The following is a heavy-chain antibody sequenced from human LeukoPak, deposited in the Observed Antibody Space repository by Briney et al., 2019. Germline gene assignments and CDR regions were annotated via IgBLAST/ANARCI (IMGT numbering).Heavy chain of an antibody. J-gene: IGHJ4*02. Sequence: GRSLRLSCAASGFTFSTYCMHCVRQAPGKGLLWVSHINSNGRNTTYADYVTGRFTISRDNAKTTLYLQMNSLRAEDTAVYYCARVLAQQQGYWGQGTLVTVSS. CDR1: GFTFSTYC. CDR2: INSNGRNT. CDR3: ARVLAQQQGY. V-gene: IGHV3-74*01. D-gene: IGHD6-13*01.